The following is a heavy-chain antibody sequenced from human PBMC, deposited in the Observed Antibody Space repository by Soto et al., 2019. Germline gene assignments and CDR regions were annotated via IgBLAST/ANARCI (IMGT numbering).Heavy chain of an antibody. CDR3: ARGRGYSYGPYYFDY. Sequence: SETLSLTCTVSGGSISSEGYYWSWFRQLPGKGLEWIGDIYYSGTTYHNPSLRSRLTISGDASKNQLSLKLSPVTAADTTLYYCARGRGYSYGPYYFDYWGQGTLVTVSS. CDR1: GGSISSEGYY. D-gene: IGHD5-18*01. CDR2: IYYSGTT. J-gene: IGHJ4*02. V-gene: IGHV4-31*03.